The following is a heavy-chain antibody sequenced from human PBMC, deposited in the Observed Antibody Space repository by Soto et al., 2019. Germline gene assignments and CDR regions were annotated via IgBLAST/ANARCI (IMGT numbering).Heavy chain of an antibody. CDR1: GYTFTSHG. D-gene: IGHD2-21*02. CDR2: ISGYNGNT. V-gene: IGHV1-18*04. CDR3: ASRSGQTRACGGPCDC. J-gene: IGHJ6*01. Sequence: ASVQVSCKSSGYTFTSHGISWVRQAPGQGLEWMGWISGYNGNTNYAQKLQGRVTMTTDTSTSTAYMELRSLRSDDTAVYYGASRSGQTRACGGPCDCWG.